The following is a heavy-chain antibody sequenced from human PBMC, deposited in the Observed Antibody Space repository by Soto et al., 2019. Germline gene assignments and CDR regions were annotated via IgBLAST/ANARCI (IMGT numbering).Heavy chain of an antibody. CDR1: GFTFSSYW. J-gene: IGHJ4*02. Sequence: EVQLVESGGGLVQPGGSLRLSCAASGFTFSSYWMHWVRQAPGKGLVWVSRINSDGSSTPYADSVKGRFTISRDNAKNTLYLQMNSLRAEDTAVYYCARVETCSSTSCYSVFDYWGQGTLVTVSS. D-gene: IGHD2-2*01. CDR2: INSDGSST. V-gene: IGHV3-74*03. CDR3: ARVETCSSTSCYSVFDY.